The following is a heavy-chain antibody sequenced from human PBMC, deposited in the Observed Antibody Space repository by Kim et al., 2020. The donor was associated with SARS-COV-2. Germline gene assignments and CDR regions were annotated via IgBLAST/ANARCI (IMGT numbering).Heavy chain of an antibody. J-gene: IGHJ6*02. CDR1: GGTFSSYA. CDR3: ARGGITMVRGVISYYYYGMDV. Sequence: SVKVSCKASGGTFSSYAISWVRQPPGQGLEWMGGIIPIFGTANYAQKFQGRVTITADESTSTAYMELSSLRSEDTAVYYCARGGITMVRGVISYYYYGMDVWGQGTTVTVSS. CDR2: IIPIFGTA. V-gene: IGHV1-69*13. D-gene: IGHD3-10*01.